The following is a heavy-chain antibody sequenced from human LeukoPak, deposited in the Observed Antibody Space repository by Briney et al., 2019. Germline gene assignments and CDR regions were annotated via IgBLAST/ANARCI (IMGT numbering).Heavy chain of an antibody. D-gene: IGHD3-10*01. V-gene: IGHV1-69*13. CDR2: IIPIFGTA. J-gene: IGHJ6*02. Sequence: SEKVSCKASGGTFSSYAISWVRQAPGQGLEWMGGIIPIFGTANNAQKFQGRVTITADESTSTAYMELSSLRSEDTAVYYCARGPESVIWFGEGYYCYGMDVWGQGTTVTVSS. CDR3: ARGPESVIWFGEGYYCYGMDV. CDR1: GGTFSSYA.